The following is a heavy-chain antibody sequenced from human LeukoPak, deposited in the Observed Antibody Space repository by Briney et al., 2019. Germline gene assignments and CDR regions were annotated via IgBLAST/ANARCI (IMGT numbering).Heavy chain of an antibody. CDR1: GGTFSSYA. J-gene: IGHJ5*02. CDR2: IIPILGIA. CDR3: ARDGGVVGATIERWFDP. V-gene: IGHV1-69*04. D-gene: IGHD5-12*01. Sequence: ASVKVSCKASGGTFSSYAISWVRQAPGQGLEWMGRIIPILGIANYAQKFQGRVTMTRDMSTSTVYMELSSLRYEDTAVYYCARDGGVVGATIERWFDPWGQGTLVTVSS.